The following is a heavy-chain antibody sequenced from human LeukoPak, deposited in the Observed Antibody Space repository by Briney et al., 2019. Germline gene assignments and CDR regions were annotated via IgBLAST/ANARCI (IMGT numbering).Heavy chain of an antibody. D-gene: IGHD2-15*01. J-gene: IGHJ5*02. CDR2: IYYSGST. CDR1: GGSISSYY. V-gene: IGHV4-59*12. Sequence: SETLSLTCTVSGGSISSYYWSWIRQPPGKGLEWIGYIYYSGSTNYNPSLKSRVTISVDTSKNQFSLKLSSVTAADTAVYYCARLVREYCSGGSCYSWFDPWGQGTLVTVSS. CDR3: ARLVREYCSGGSCYSWFDP.